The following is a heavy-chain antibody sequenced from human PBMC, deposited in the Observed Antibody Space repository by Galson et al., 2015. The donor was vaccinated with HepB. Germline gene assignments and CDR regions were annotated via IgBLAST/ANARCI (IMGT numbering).Heavy chain of an antibody. CDR3: ARIQPDYDYVWGSYRFNYYYYGMDV. J-gene: IGHJ6*02. CDR1: GFTFSSYW. Sequence: SLRLSCAASGFTFSSYWMSWVRQAPGKGLEWVANIKQDGSEKYYVDSVKGRFTISRDNAKNSLYLQMNSLRAEDTAVYYCARIQPDYDYVWGSYRFNYYYYGMDVWGQGTLVTVSS. CDR2: IKQDGSEK. V-gene: IGHV3-7*01. D-gene: IGHD3-16*02.